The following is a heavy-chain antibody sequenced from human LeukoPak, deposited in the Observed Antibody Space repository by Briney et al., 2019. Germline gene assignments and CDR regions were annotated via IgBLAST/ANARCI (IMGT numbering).Heavy chain of an antibody. J-gene: IGHJ4*02. CDR2: INPSGGST. V-gene: IGHV1-46*01. CDR1: GYTFTSYY. D-gene: IGHD6-19*01. CDR3: ARDRGAAVAGMVEPYYFDY. Sequence: GASVKVSCKASGYTFTSYYMHWVRQAPGQGLEWMGIINPSGGSTSYAQKFQGRVTMTRDMSTSTVHMELSSLGSEDTAVYYCARDRGAAVAGMVEPYYFDYWGQGTLVTVSS.